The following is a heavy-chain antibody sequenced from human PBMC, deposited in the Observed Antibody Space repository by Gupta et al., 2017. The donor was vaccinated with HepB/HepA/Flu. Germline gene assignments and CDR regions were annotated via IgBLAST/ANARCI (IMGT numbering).Heavy chain of an antibody. CDR3: ARGLVRWGKGAAAPPVSQNYYMDV. J-gene: IGHJ6*03. Sequence: QVQLVQSGAEVKKPGSSVKVSCKASGGTFSSYAISWVRQAPGQGLEWMGGIIPIFGTANYAQKFQGRVTITADESTSTAYMELSSLRSEDTAVYYCARGLVRWGKGAAAPPVSQNYYMDVWGKGTTVTVSS. D-gene: IGHD6-13*01. CDR1: GGTFSSYA. CDR2: IIPIFGTA. V-gene: IGHV1-69*01.